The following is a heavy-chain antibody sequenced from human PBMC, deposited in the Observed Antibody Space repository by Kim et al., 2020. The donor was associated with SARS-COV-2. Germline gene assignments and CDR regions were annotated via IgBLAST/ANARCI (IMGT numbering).Heavy chain of an antibody. CDR3: AKTKQFPYYFSY. Sequence: GGSLRLSCAPSGFTFSSYAMSWVRQAPGKGLNLVSAIGASGGITYYADSVTGRFTISSDTSNTTLSLQMNILLADHTSVYYCAKTKQFPYYFSY. J-gene: IGHJ4*01. V-gene: IGHV3-23*01. CDR1: GFTFSSYA. D-gene: IGHD6-19*01. CDR2: IGASGGIT.